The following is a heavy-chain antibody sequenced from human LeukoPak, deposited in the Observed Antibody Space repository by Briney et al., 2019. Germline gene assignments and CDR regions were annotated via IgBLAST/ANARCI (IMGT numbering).Heavy chain of an antibody. Sequence: GGSLRLSCEASGFTFSSSAMSWVRQAPGKGLEWVSSIIGSGGTTYYADSVKGRFTISRDNSKNTLYLQMNGLRAEDTAVYYCAKGLYYYGSGSYYNVYGMDVWGQGTTVTVSS. V-gene: IGHV3-23*01. CDR3: AKGLYYYGSGSYYNVYGMDV. CDR2: IIGSGGTT. J-gene: IGHJ6*02. CDR1: GFTFSSSA. D-gene: IGHD3-10*01.